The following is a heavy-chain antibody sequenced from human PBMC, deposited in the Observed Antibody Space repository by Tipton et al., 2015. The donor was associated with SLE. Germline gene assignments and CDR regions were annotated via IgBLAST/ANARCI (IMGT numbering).Heavy chain of an antibody. V-gene: IGHV3-66*02. CDR1: AFSITSYW. CDR3: ARDTYELWSGDNWYFDL. Sequence: SLRLSCSASAFSITSYWMTWVRQAPGKGLEWVSVIYTDGSTHSADSVKGRFTISRDISKNTLYLQMSSLRPDDTAVYFCARDTYELWSGDNWYFDLWGRGTLVTVSS. J-gene: IGHJ2*01. CDR2: IYTDGST. D-gene: IGHD3-3*01.